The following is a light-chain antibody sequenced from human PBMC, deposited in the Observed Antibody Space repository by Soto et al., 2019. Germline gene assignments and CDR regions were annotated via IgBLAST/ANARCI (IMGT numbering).Light chain of an antibody. J-gene: IGKJ3*01. CDR2: DAS. V-gene: IGKV1-5*01. CDR1: QSISGR. Sequence: DIQLTQSPSTLSASVGARVTITCRASQSISGRLAWYQQRPGKAPKLLIYDASSLKSGVPSRFSGSGSGTEFTLTIGGLQPDDVATYYCQQYSGYSLFTFGPGTVVDIK. CDR3: QQYSGYSLFT.